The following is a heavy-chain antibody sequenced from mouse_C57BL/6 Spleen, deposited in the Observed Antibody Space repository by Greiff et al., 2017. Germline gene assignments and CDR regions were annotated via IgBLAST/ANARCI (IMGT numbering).Heavy chain of an antibody. CDR1: GFTFSDAW. D-gene: IGHD3-2*01. J-gene: IGHJ2*01. CDR3: TRRRQGIFDY. CDR2: IRNKANNHAT. V-gene: IGHV6-6*01. Sequence: EVQVVESGGGLVQPGGSMKLSCAASGFTFSDAWMDWVRQSPEKGLEWVAEIRNKANNHATYYAESVKGRFSISRDDSKSSVYLQMTSLRAEDTGIYYCTRRRQGIFDYWGQGTTLTVSS.